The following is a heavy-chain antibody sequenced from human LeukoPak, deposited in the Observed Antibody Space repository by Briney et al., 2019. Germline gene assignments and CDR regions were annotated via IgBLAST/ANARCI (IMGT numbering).Heavy chain of an antibody. CDR1: GGSISSSSYY. J-gene: IGHJ4*02. CDR2: IYYSGST. D-gene: IGHD3-22*01. V-gene: IGHV4-39*01. Sequence: SETLSLTCTVSGGSISSSSYYWGWIRQPPGTGLEWIGSIYYSGSTYYNPSLKSRVTISVDTSKNQFSLKLSSVTAADTAVYYCAGSGYYWFDYWGQGTLVTVSS. CDR3: AGSGYYWFDY.